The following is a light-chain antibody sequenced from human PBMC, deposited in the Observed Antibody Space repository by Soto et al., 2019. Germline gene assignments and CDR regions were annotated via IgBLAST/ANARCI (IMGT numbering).Light chain of an antibody. CDR3: ISYAASNNLGV. V-gene: IGLV2-8*01. J-gene: IGLJ2*01. CDR2: EVS. Sequence: QSALTQPPSASGSPGQSVTISCIGTSSDVGGYNYVSWYQQHPGKAHKLMIYEVSKRPSGVPDRFSGSKSGNTASLTVSGLQAEDEADYYCISYAASNNLGVFGVGTKLTVL. CDR1: SSDVGGYNY.